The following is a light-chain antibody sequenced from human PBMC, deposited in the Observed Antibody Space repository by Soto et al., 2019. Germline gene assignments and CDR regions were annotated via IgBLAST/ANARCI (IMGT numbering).Light chain of an antibody. J-gene: IGKJ3*01. CDR2: AAS. Sequence: DIQXXXXPXXXSXXXGDXVTITCRASQGISNYLAWYQQKPGKVPKLLIYAASTLQSGVPSRFSGSGSGTDFTLTISSLQPEDVATYYCQKYNSAPFTFGPGTKVDIK. CDR3: QKYNSAPFT. CDR1: QGISNY. V-gene: IGKV1-27*01.